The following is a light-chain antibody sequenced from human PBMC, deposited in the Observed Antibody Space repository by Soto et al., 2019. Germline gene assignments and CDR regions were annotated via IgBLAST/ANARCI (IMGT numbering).Light chain of an antibody. J-gene: IGLJ2*01. CDR3: SSYTISSTLVV. CDR1: NSDVGAYNY. CDR2: DVR. Sequence: QSALTQPRSVSGSPGQSVTISCTGTNSDVGAYNYVSWYQQHPGKAPKLMIFDVRERPSGVPDRFSGSKSGNTASLTISGLQAEDEADYYCSSYTISSTLVVFGGGTKLTVL. V-gene: IGLV2-11*01.